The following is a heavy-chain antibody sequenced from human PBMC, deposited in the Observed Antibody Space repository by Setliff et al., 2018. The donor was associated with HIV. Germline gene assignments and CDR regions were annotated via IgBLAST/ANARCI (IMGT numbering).Heavy chain of an antibody. CDR3: ARDRSHPPYYMDV. CDR1: GGSISNYY. CDR2: VDDSGST. J-gene: IGHJ6*03. Sequence: SETLSLTCTVSGGSISNYYWNWIRQSPGKGLELIGYVDDSGSTDYNPSLTSRVTISVDMSKNQFSLRVTSVSAADTAVYYCARDRSHPPYYMDVWGKGTTVTVSS. V-gene: IGHV4-59*01.